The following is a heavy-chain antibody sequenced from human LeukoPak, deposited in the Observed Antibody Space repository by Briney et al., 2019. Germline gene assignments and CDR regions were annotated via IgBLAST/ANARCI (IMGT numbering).Heavy chain of an antibody. CDR3: AKAPVTSCRGAFCYPFDY. D-gene: IGHD2-15*01. J-gene: IGHJ4*02. V-gene: IGHV3-23*01. Sequence: PGGSLRLSCAASGFTVSSYEMNWVRQAPGKGLEWVSAMSSSDEGRYYAASVRGRFTISRDTSRSTLYLQMNSLRAEDAAVYYCAKAPVTSCRGAFCYPFDYWGQGTLVTVSS. CDR1: GFTVSSYE. CDR2: MSSSDEGR.